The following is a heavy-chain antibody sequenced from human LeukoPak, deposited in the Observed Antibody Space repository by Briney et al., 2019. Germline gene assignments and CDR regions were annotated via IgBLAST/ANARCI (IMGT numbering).Heavy chain of an antibody. CDR3: ARAWPPRIAAAGTTCDYYYYMDV. Sequence: SVKVSCKASGGTFSSYAISWVRQAPGQGLEWMGGIIPIFGTENYAQKFEGRVTITADESTSTAYMELSSLRSEDTAVYYCARAWPPRIAAAGTTCDYYYYMDVWGKGTTVTVSS. J-gene: IGHJ6*03. D-gene: IGHD6-13*01. CDR1: GGTFSSYA. V-gene: IGHV1-69*01. CDR2: IIPIFGTE.